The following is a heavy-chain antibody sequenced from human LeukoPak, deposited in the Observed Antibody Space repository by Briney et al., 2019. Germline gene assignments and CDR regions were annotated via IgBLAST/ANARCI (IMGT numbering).Heavy chain of an antibody. CDR1: GYTFSTYG. CDR3: ARDLGTGSYRMDV. Sequence: ASVKVSCKASGYTFSTYGISWVRQAPGQGLEWMGWISAYNGNTNYAQNFQDRVTMTTDTSTSTAYMEVKSLRSDDTAAYYCARDLGTGSYRMDVWGQGTTATVSS. V-gene: IGHV1-18*01. CDR2: ISAYNGNT. D-gene: IGHD2-8*02. J-gene: IGHJ6*02.